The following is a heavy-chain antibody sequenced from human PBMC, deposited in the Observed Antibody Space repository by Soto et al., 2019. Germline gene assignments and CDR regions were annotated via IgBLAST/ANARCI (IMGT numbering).Heavy chain of an antibody. J-gene: IGHJ6*02. V-gene: IGHV3-30-3*01. D-gene: IGHD6-19*01. Sequence: GGSLRLSCAASGFTFSSYAMHWVRQAPGKGLEWVAVISYDGSNKYYADSVKGRFTIPRDNSKNTLYLQMNSLRAEDTAVYYCADGSSGWYYYGMDVWGQGTTVTVSS. CDR1: GFTFSSYA. CDR3: ADGSSGWYYYGMDV. CDR2: ISYDGSNK.